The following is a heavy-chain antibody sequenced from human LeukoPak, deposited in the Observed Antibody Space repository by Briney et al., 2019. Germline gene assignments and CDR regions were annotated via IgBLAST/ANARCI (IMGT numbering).Heavy chain of an antibody. CDR2: IDHSGST. CDR3: ATGSFTFDY. D-gene: IGHD3-10*01. V-gene: IGHV4-34*01. Sequence: SETLSLTCAVYGGSFSGYYWSWIRQPPGKGLEWIGEIDHSGSTNYNPSLKSRVTISVDTSKNQFSLKLSSVTAADTAVYYCATGSFTFDYWGQGTLVTVSS. CDR1: GGSFSGYY. J-gene: IGHJ4*02.